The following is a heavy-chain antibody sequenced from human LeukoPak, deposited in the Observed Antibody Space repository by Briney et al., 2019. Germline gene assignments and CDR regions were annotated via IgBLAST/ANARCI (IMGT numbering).Heavy chain of an antibody. CDR2: IYPGDSDT. J-gene: IGHJ4*02. D-gene: IGHD2-15*01. CDR1: GYSFTNYR. V-gene: IGHV5-51*01. Sequence: GESLKISCKGSGYSFTNYRIGWVRQMPGKGLEWMGIIYPGDSDTRYSPSFQGQVTISVDKSISTAYLRWSSLKASDSAMYYCATGRYCSGGTCYRSPDFWGQGTLVTVSS. CDR3: ATGRYCSGGTCYRSPDF.